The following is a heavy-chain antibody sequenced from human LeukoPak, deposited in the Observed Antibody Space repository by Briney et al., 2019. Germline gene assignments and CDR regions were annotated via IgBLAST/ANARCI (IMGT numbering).Heavy chain of an antibody. Sequence: GGSLRLSCAASGFIFGIYKMNWVRQAPGKGLEWVSSISSSGSSIYYADSVKGRFTTSRDNAKNSLYLQMNSLRAEDTAVYYCARDLNWETYWGQGTLVSVSS. CDR1: GFIFGIYK. CDR3: ARDLNWETY. V-gene: IGHV3-21*01. J-gene: IGHJ4*02. D-gene: IGHD7-27*01. CDR2: ISSSGSSI.